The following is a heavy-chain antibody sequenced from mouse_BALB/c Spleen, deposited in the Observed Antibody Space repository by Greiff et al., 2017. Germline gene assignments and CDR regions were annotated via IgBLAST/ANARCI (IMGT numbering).Heavy chain of an antibody. D-gene: IGHD1-1*01. CDR3: ARGSSLSHYAMDY. J-gene: IGHJ4*01. V-gene: IGHV1S29*02. CDR1: GYTFTDYN. CDR2: IYPYNGGT. Sequence: EVQLVESGPELVKPGASVKISCKASGYTFTDYNMHWVKQSHGKSLEWIGYIYPYNGGTGYNQKFKSKATLTVDNSSSTAYMELRSLTSEDSAVYYCARGSSLSHYAMDYWGQGTSVTVSS.